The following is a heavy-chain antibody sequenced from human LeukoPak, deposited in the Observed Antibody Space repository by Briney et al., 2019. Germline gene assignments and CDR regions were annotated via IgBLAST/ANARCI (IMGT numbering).Heavy chain of an antibody. CDR2: INHSGST. Sequence: PSETLSLTCAVYGGSFSGYYWSWIRQPPGKGLEWIGEINHSGSTNYNPSLKSRVTISVDTSKNQFSLKLSSVTAADTAVYYCARGLRINGYWGQGTLVTVSS. D-gene: IGHD2-15*01. CDR1: GGSFSGYY. V-gene: IGHV4-34*01. J-gene: IGHJ4*02. CDR3: ARGLRINGY.